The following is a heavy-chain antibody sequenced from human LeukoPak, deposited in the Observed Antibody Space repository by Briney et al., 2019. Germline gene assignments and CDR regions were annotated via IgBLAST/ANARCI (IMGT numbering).Heavy chain of an antibody. CDR2: INGNGGST. Sequence: QPGGSLRLSCAASGFTFSTYAMSWVRQAPGKGLEWVSAINGNGGSTYYADSVKGRFTISRDNSRNTLSLQMISLRAEDTAVYYCAETGSVTTGDYWGQGTLVTVSS. D-gene: IGHD4-17*01. J-gene: IGHJ4*02. CDR1: GFTFSTYA. CDR3: AETGSVTTGDY. V-gene: IGHV3-23*01.